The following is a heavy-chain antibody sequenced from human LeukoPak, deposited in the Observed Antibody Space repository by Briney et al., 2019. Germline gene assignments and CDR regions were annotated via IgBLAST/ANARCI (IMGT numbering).Heavy chain of an antibody. CDR3: ARDRQELFDY. J-gene: IGHJ4*02. V-gene: IGHV4-38-2*02. Sequence: SETLSLTCGVSGYSISSGYYWGWIRQPPGKGLEWVGSVYHSGSTYYNPSLKSRVAMSVDTSKNQFSLKLSSVTAADTAVYYCARDRQELFDYWGQGTLVTVSS. CDR1: GYSISSGYY. CDR2: VYHSGST. D-gene: IGHD1-26*01.